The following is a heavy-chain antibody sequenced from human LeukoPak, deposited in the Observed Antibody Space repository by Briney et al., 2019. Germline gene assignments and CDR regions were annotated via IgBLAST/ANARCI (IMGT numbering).Heavy chain of an antibody. V-gene: IGHV3-73*01. CDR2: IDKKDKGYATAT. CDR1: GFTFSGSA. CDR3: TRDSGTYNWFDP. Sequence: GGSLRLSCAASGFTFSGSAIHWVRQSSGKGLEWVSQIDKKDKGYATATAYAASVKGRFTISRDDSINTAYLQMKSLKTEDTALYYCTRDSGTYNWFDPWGQGTLVTVSS. J-gene: IGHJ5*02. D-gene: IGHD1-26*01.